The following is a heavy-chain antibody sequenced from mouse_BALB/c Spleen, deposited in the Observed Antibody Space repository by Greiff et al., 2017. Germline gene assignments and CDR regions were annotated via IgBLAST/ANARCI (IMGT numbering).Heavy chain of an antibody. J-gene: IGHJ2*01. CDR1: GYSITSDYA. V-gene: IGHV3-2*02. CDR3: AREDYRYDFDY. D-gene: IGHD2-14*01. CDR2: ISYSGST. Sequence: EVKLVESGPGLVKPSQSLSLTCTVTGYSITSDYAWNWIRQFPGNKLEWMGYISYSGSTSYNPSLKSRISITRDTSKNQFFLQLNSVTTEDTATYYCAREDYRYDFDYWGQGTTLTVSS.